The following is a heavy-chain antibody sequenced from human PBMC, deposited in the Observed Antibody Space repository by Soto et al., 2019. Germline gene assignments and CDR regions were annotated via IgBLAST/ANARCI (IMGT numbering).Heavy chain of an antibody. CDR3: ATAFPMGAPFYFDY. D-gene: IGHD3-16*01. CDR1: GFNFRAYG. J-gene: IGHJ4*02. Sequence: PGGSLRLSCVVSGFNFRAYGMHWVRQAPGRGLEWVAFISYDANNRNYADSVKGRFTISRDNFKSTLFLQMSSLKDEDTALYYCATAFPMGAPFYFDYWGQGTLVTVSS. V-gene: IGHV3-30*03. CDR2: ISYDANNR.